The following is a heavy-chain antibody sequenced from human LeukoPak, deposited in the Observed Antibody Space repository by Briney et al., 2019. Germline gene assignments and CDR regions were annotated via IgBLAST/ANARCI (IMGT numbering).Heavy chain of an antibody. CDR1: GYTFTSYG. D-gene: IGHD2-15*01. V-gene: IGHV1-18*01. CDR2: ISAYNGNT. J-gene: IGHJ3*01. CDR3: ARDRRSPLSGGSCYSS. Sequence: ASVKVSCKASGYTFTSYGISWVRQAPGQGLEWMGWISAYNGNTNYAQKLQGRVTMTTDTSTSTAYMELRSLRSDDTAVYYCARDRRSPLSGGSCYSSWGQGTMVTVSS.